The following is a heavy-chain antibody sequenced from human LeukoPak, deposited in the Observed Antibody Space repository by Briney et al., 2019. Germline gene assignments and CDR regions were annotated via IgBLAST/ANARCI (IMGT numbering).Heavy chain of an antibody. CDR3: ARDFGTTGWHTFDY. V-gene: IGHV6-1*01. D-gene: IGHD6-19*01. J-gene: IGHJ4*02. CDR1: GDSVSSNNGD. CDR2: TYYRSKWYN. Sequence: SQTLSLTCVVSGDSVSSNNGDWNWIRQSPSRGLEWLGKTYYRSKWYNDYAESMEGRMTISQDTSKNQYSLHLNSVTPDDTAVYYCARDFGTTGWHTFDYWGQGTLVTVSS.